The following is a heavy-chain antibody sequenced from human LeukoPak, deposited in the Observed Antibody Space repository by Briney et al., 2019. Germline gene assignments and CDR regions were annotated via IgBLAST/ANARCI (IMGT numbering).Heavy chain of an antibody. J-gene: IGHJ4*02. CDR3: ARDSQAGSYYLYYFEY. CDR2: IKEAGSEK. V-gene: IGHV3-7*01. D-gene: IGHD3-10*01. CDR1: GFTFSNYW. Sequence: PGGSLRLSCAASGFTFSNYWMSWVRQAPGKGLEFMANIKEAGSEKYYVDSVKGRFTISRDNDKNLVHLQMNSLRAEDMAVYYCARDSQAGSYYLYYFEYWGQGTLVTVSS.